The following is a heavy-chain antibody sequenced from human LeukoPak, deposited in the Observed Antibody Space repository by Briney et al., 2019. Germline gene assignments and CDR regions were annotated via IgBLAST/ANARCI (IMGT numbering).Heavy chain of an antibody. V-gene: IGHV4-59*01. CDR3: ARVHGPYYYDSSGYHLDY. D-gene: IGHD3-22*01. CDR2: IYYSGST. CDR1: GGSISSYY. Sequence: PSQTLSLTCTVSGGSISSYYWSWIRQPPGKGLEWIGYIYYSGSTNYNPSLKSRVTISVDTSENQFSLKLSSVTAADTAVYYCARVHGPYYYDSSGYHLDYWGQGTLVTVSS. J-gene: IGHJ4*02.